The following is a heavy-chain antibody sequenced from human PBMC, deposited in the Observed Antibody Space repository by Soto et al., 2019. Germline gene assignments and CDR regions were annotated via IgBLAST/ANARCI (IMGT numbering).Heavy chain of an antibody. CDR3: ARVPDR. CDR1: GGSISSGGYS. Sequence: SETLSLTCAVSGGSISSGGYSWSWIRQPPGKGLEWIGYIYHSGSTYYNPSLKSRVTISVGRSKNQFSLKLSSVTAADTAVYYCARVPDRWGQGTLVTVS. D-gene: IGHD2-2*01. J-gene: IGHJ5*02. V-gene: IGHV4-30-2*01. CDR2: IYHSGST.